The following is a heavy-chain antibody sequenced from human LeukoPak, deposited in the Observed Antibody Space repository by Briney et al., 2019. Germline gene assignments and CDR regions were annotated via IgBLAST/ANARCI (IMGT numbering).Heavy chain of an antibody. CDR1: GFTFSSYG. CDR3: AKVGYSSSWDFDY. J-gene: IGHJ4*02. V-gene: IGHV3-30*18. D-gene: IGHD6-13*01. CDR2: ISYDGSNK. Sequence: GGSLRLSCAASGFTFSSYGMHWVRQAPGKGLEWVAVISYDGSNKYYADSVKGRFTISRDNSKNTLYLQMNSLRAEDTAVYYCAKVGYSSSWDFDYWGQGTLVTVSP.